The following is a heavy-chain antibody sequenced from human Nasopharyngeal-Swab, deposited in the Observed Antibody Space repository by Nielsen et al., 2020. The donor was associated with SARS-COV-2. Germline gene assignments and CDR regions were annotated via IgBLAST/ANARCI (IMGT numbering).Heavy chain of an antibody. V-gene: IGHV4-39*01. Sequence: SETLSLTYTVSGDSISSSSYYWGWIRQPPGKGLEWIGSMYYSGSTYYNASLKSRVTISVDTSKNQFSLKLSSVTAADTAVYYCARQGGGSYYDNWSDPWGQGTLVTVSS. CDR1: GDSISSSSYY. D-gene: IGHD1-26*01. CDR2: MYYSGST. J-gene: IGHJ5*02. CDR3: ARQGGGSYYDNWSDP.